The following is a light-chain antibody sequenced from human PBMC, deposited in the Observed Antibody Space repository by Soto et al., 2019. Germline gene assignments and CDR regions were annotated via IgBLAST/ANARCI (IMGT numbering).Light chain of an antibody. Sequence: QSVLTQPASVSGSPGQSITISCTGTSSDVGGYDHVSWYQQHPGKAPKLIIYDVTVRPSGISPRFSGSKSDNTASLAVSGLQPEDEADYYCSSYTNKDTLLFGGGTKLPVL. J-gene: IGLJ3*02. CDR2: DVT. CDR3: SSYTNKDTLL. V-gene: IGLV2-14*03. CDR1: SSDVGGYDH.